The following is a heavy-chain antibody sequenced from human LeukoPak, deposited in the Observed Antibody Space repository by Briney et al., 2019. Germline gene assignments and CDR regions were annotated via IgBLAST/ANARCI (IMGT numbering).Heavy chain of an antibody. V-gene: IGHV3-53*01. CDR1: GFTVSTNY. Sequence: GGSLRLSCAASGFTVSTNYMSWVRQAPGKGLEWVSVIYSDGTTYYADSVKGRFTISRDNSKNTLYLQMNSLRAEDTAVYYCASRSGYSGCGPIPDYWGQGTLVTVSS. J-gene: IGHJ4*02. CDR2: IYSDGTT. D-gene: IGHD5-12*01. CDR3: ASRSGYSGCGPIPDY.